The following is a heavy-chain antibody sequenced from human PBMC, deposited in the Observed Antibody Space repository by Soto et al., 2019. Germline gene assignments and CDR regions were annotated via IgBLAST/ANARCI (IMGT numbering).Heavy chain of an antibody. D-gene: IGHD6-19*01. J-gene: IGHJ4*02. Sequence: ASVKVSCKASGYTFTGYYMHWVRQAPGQGLEWLGWISTYNGNANYPQKFQGRVTLTTDTSTSTAYMELRSLTSDDTAVYYCAREGMAVADPLDYWGQGTQVTVSS. CDR3: AREGMAVADPLDY. CDR1: GYTFTGYY. CDR2: ISTYNGNA. V-gene: IGHV1-18*04.